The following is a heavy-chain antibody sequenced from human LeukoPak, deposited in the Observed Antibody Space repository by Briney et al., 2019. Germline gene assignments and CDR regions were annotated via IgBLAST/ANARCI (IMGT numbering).Heavy chain of an antibody. CDR2: IYYSGST. CDR1: GGSISSSSYY. Sequence: SETLSLTCTVSGGSISSSSYYWGWIRQPPGKGLEWIGSIYYSGSTYYNPPLKTRVPISLDTSQNQFPLELRPVTAADRAVYYCARIDYDILTGFDYWGQGTLVTVSS. J-gene: IGHJ4*02. V-gene: IGHV4-39*01. CDR3: ARIDYDILTGFDY. D-gene: IGHD3-9*01.